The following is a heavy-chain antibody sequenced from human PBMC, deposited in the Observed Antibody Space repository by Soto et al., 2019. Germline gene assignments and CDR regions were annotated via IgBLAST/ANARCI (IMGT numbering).Heavy chain of an antibody. CDR1: GGSISSGDYY. V-gene: IGHV4-39*01. Sequence: SETLSLTCTVSGGSISSGDYYWSWIRQPPGRGLEWIGCIYYSGSTYYNPSLKSRVTISVDTSKNQFSLKLSSVTAADTAVYYCVGSYDYIWGSYRYVYWGQGTLVTVSS. J-gene: IGHJ4*02. CDR2: IYYSGST. CDR3: VGSYDYIWGSYRYVY. D-gene: IGHD3-16*02.